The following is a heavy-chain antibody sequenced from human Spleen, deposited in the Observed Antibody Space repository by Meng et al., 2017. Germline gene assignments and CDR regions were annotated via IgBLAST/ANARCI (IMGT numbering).Heavy chain of an antibody. Sequence: SETLSLTCTVSGGSISSYYWSWIRQPPGKGLEWIGYIYYSGSTNYNPSLKSRVTISVGTSKNQFSLKLSSVTAADTAVYYCAREGLWFGELSNWGQGTLVTVSS. J-gene: IGHJ4*02. CDR3: AREGLWFGELSN. CDR1: GGSISSYY. D-gene: IGHD3-10*01. CDR2: IYYSGST. V-gene: IGHV4-59*01.